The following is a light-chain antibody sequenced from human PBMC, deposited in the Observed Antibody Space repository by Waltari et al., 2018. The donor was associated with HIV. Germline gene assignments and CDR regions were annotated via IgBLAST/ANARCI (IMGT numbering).Light chain of an antibody. CDR3: SSYTSSSTLV. CDR2: EVT. CDR1: YSDVGGYHY. Sequence: QSALTQPASVSGSPGQSITISCTGTYSDVGGYHYVTWFHQRPGKAPKLIVYEVTHRPSGVSNRFSASKSGNTASLTISGVQAEDEADYYCSSYTSSSTLVFGGGTKLTVL. V-gene: IGLV2-14*01. J-gene: IGLJ2*01.